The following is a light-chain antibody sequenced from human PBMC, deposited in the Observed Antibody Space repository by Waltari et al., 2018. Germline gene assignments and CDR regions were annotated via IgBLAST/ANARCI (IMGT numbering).Light chain of an antibody. CDR3: QQYQTYWT. CDR1: QSIKSW. J-gene: IGKJ1*01. V-gene: IGKV1-5*03. Sequence: DIQMTQSPSTLSASVGDTVTITCRASQSIKSWLAWYQQKPGKAPNLLIYKASSLESGVPSRFRGSGSGTEFTLTITSLQPDDFAVYYCQQYQTYWTFGQGTKVEIK. CDR2: KAS.